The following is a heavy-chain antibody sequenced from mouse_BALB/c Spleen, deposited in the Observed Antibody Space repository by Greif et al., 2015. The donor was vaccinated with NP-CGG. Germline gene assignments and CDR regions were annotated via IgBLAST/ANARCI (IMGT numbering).Heavy chain of an antibody. CDR3: ASYDYDAMDY. CDR1: GFTFSSYT. V-gene: IGHV5-12-2*01. CDR2: ISNGGGST. Sequence: EVKLVESGGGLVQPGGSLKLSCAASGFTFSSYTMSWVRQTPEKRLEWVAYISNGGGSTYYPDTVKGRFTISRDNAKNTLYLQMSSLKSEDTAMYYCASYDYDAMDYWGQGTSVTVSS. J-gene: IGHJ4*01.